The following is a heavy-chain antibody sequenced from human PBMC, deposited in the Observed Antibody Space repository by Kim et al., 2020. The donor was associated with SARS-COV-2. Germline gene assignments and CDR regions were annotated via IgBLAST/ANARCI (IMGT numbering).Heavy chain of an antibody. Sequence: GGSLRLSCAASGFTFSSYAMSWVRQAPGKGLEWLSAISGSGGSTYYADSVKGRFTISRDNAKNTLYLQMNSLRAEDTAVYYCATQGYCSGGSCYGVWYFFDFWGQGTLVTVSS. D-gene: IGHD2-15*01. V-gene: IGHV3-23*01. J-gene: IGHJ4*02. CDR3: ATQGYCSGGSCYGVWYFFDF. CDR2: ISGSGGST. CDR1: GFTFSSYA.